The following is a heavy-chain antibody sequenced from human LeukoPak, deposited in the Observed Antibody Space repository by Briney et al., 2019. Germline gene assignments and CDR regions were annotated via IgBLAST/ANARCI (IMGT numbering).Heavy chain of an antibody. CDR1: GFTFGDYA. CDR2: IRSKAYGGTT. J-gene: IGHJ4*02. CDR3: TRDLHTVTIGLLGY. Sequence: GGSLRLCCTASGFTFGDYAMSWFRQAPGKGLEWIGFIRSKAYGGTTEYAASVKGRFTISRDDSKSIAYLQMNSLKTEDTAVYYCTRDLHTVTIGLLGYWGQGTLVTVSS. D-gene: IGHD4-17*01. V-gene: IGHV3-49*03.